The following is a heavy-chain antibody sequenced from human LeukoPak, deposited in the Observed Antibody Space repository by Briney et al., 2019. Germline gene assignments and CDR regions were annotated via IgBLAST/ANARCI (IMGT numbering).Heavy chain of an antibody. Sequence: GGPLRLSCAASGFTFSSYGMHWVRQAPGKGLEWVAVIWYDGSNKYYADSVKGRFTISRDNSKNTLYLQMNSLRAEDTAVYYCASGSSYYFDYWGQGTLVTVSS. CDR2: IWYDGSNK. CDR1: GFTFSSYG. V-gene: IGHV3-33*01. CDR3: ASGSSYYFDY. J-gene: IGHJ4*02. D-gene: IGHD6-6*01.